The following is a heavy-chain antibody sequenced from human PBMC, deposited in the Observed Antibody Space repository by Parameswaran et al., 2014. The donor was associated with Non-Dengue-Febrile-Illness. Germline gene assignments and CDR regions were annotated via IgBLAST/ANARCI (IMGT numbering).Heavy chain of an antibody. V-gene: IGHV4-61*01. Sequence: GSLRLSCTVSGGSVSSGSYYWSWIRQPPGKGLEWIGYIYYSGSTNYNPSLKSRVTISVDTSKNQFSLKLSSVTAADTAVYYCAIRSGGSHYYFDYWGQGTLVTVSS. D-gene: IGHD2-15*01. CDR3: AIRSGGSHYYFDY. J-gene: IGHJ4*02. CDR1: GGSVSSGSYY. CDR2: IYYSGST.